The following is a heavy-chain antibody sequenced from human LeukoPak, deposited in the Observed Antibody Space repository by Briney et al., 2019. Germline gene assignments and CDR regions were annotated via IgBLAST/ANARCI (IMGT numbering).Heavy chain of an antibody. J-gene: IGHJ2*01. CDR1: GGSISSYY. CDR3: ARQVVAANPNDL. D-gene: IGHD2-15*01. V-gene: IGHV4-59*06. Sequence: SETLSLTCTVSGGSISSYYWSWIRQHPGKGLEWIGYIYYSGSTYYNPSLKSRVTISVDTSKNQFSLKLSSVTAADTAVYYCARQVVAANPNDLWGRGTLVTVSS. CDR2: IYYSGST.